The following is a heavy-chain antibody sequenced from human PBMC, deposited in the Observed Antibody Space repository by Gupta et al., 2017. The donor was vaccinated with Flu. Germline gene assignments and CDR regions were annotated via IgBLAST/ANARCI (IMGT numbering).Heavy chain of an antibody. CDR3: ARAELTTVTTPRTPQRRPNWYFDL. J-gene: IGHJ2*01. V-gene: IGHV1-46*03. CDR2: INPSGGST. Sequence: PGQGLEWMGIINPSGGSTSYAQKFQGRVTMTRDTSTSTVYMELSSLRSEDTAVYYCARAELTTVTTPRTPQRRPNWYFDLWGRGTLVTVSS. D-gene: IGHD4-17*01.